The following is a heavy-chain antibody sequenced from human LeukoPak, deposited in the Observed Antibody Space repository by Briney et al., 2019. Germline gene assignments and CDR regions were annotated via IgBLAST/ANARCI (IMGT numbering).Heavy chain of an antibody. Sequence: ASVKVSCKASGGTLSSYSISWVRQAPGEGLEWMGGTIPIFGTAKYAQKFQGRVTFTTDESTSTAYMELSSLRSDDTAVYYCARVVGCISSSCLNWFDPWGQGTPLTVSS. CDR2: TIPIFGTA. J-gene: IGHJ5*02. D-gene: IGHD2-2*01. CDR3: ARVVGCISSSCLNWFDP. CDR1: GGTLSSYS. V-gene: IGHV1-69*05.